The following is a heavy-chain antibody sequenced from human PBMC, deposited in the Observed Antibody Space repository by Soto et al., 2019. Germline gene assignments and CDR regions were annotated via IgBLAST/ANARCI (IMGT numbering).Heavy chain of an antibody. Sequence: GGSLRLSCAASGFAFSTYAMTWVRQAPGKGLEWVSVISGIGGSSYYAASVKGRFTTSRDNSKNTLFLQMNGLRAEDTAVYYCAKVTKRAAAGRYEYYKYGMDVWGQGTTVTVS. V-gene: IGHV3-23*01. J-gene: IGHJ6*02. CDR2: ISGIGGSS. CDR1: GFAFSTYA. CDR3: AKVTKRAAAGRYEYYKYGMDV. D-gene: IGHD6-13*01.